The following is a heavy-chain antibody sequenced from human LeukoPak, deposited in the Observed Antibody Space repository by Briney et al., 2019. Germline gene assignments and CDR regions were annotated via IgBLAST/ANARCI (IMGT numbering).Heavy chain of an antibody. V-gene: IGHV4-39*01. D-gene: IGHD6-13*01. Sequence: SETLSLTCTVSGGSISSSSYYWGWIRQPPGKGLEWIGSIYYSGSTYYNPSLKSRVTISVDTSKNQFSLKLSSVTAADTAVYYCAWARERWSEYSSSWYYFDYWGQGTLVTVSS. CDR1: GGSISSSSYY. CDR2: IYYSGST. CDR3: AWARERWSEYSSSWYYFDY. J-gene: IGHJ4*02.